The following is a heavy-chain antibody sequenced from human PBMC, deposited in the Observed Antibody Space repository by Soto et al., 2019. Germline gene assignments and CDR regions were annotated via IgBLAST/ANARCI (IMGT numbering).Heavy chain of an antibody. Sequence: SETLSLTCTVSGGSISSGGYYWSWIRQHPGKGLEWIGYIYYSGSTYYNPSLKSRVTILVDTSKNQFSLKLSSVTAADTAVYYCARSKYDCIWGSYRYYTDVWGKGTTVTVSS. CDR2: IYYSGST. J-gene: IGHJ6*03. CDR1: GGSISSGGYY. V-gene: IGHV4-31*03. D-gene: IGHD3-16*02. CDR3: ARSKYDCIWGSYRYYTDV.